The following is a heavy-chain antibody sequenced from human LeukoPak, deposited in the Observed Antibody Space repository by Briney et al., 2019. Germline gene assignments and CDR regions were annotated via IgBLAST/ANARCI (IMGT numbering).Heavy chain of an antibody. CDR3: AREQYCSGGSCYSFDY. CDR1: GGTFSSYA. Sequence: ASVKVSCKASGGTFSSYAISWVRQAPGQGLEWMGIINPSGGSTSYAQKFQGRVTMTRDTSTSTVYMELSSLRSEDTAVYYCAREQYCSGGSCYSFDYWGQGTLVTVSS. J-gene: IGHJ4*02. CDR2: INPSGGST. V-gene: IGHV1-46*01. D-gene: IGHD2-15*01.